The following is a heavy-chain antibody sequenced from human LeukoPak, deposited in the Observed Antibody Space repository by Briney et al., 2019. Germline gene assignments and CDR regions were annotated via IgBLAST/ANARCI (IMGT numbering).Heavy chain of an antibody. J-gene: IGHJ5*02. V-gene: IGHV6-1*01. D-gene: IGHD3-22*01. CDR1: GDSVSSNSPA. CDR3: AREKAHYYDSSGYYSNWFDP. CDR2: TYYRSKWYN. Sequence: SQTLSLTCAISGDSVSSNSPAWNWIRQSPSRGLEWLGRTYYRSKWYNDYAVSVKSRITINPDTSKNQFSLQLNSVTPEDTAVYYCAREKAHYYDSSGYYSNWFDPWGQGTLVTVSS.